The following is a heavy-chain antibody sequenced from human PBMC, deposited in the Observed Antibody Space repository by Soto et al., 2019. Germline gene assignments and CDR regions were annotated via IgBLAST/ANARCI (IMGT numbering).Heavy chain of an antibody. Sequence: EVQLVESGGGLVQPGGSLRLSCAASGFTFSSYWMHWVRQAPGKGLVWVSRINSDGSSTSYADSVKGRFTISRDNAKNTLYLQMNSLRAEDTAVYYCARLLVEGQWLVLGAFDIWGQGTMVTVSS. CDR1: GFTFSSYW. D-gene: IGHD6-19*01. CDR3: ARLLVEGQWLVLGAFDI. V-gene: IGHV3-74*01. J-gene: IGHJ3*02. CDR2: INSDGSST.